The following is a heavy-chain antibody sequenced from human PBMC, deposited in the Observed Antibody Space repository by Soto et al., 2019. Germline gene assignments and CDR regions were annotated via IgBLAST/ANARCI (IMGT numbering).Heavy chain of an antibody. CDR2: ISAYNGHT. D-gene: IGHD3-16*01. J-gene: IGHJ4*02. CDR1: GYTFNSYG. V-gene: IGHV1-18*01. Sequence: QVQLVQSGGEVKRPGASVRVSCKASGYTFNSYGISWVRQAPGQGLEWMGWISAYNGHTDYARKFQGRVAMTRDISTNTVSMELRDLRFDYTAVYYCARGRTWGARDFDNWGQGTLVTVSS. CDR3: ARGRTWGARDFDN.